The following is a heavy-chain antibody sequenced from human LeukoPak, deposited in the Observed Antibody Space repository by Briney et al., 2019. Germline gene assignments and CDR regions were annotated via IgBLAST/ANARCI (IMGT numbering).Heavy chain of an antibody. Sequence: PGGSRRHSCAAFGLTFSSYWMHWVRQAPGKGLVWVSRINSDGSSTSYTDSVKGRFTISRDNAKNTLYLQMNSLRAEDTAVYYCAGGYSYGYRIDYWGQGTLVTVSS. CDR2: INSDGSST. V-gene: IGHV3-74*01. CDR3: AGGYSYGYRIDY. J-gene: IGHJ4*02. D-gene: IGHD5-18*01. CDR1: GLTFSSYW.